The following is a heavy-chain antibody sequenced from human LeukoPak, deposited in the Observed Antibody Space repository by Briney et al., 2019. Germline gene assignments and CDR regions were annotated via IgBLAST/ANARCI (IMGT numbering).Heavy chain of an antibody. CDR1: GFTFDDYG. V-gene: IGHV3-20*03. CDR2: INWNGGST. J-gene: IGHJ5*01. Sequence: XXXXSGFTFDDYGMSWVRHAPGKGLEWVSGINWNGGSTSYADSVKGRFTISRDNSKNTLYLQMNSLRAEDTAVYYCATLDWLYCWGQGTLVTVSS. CDR3: ATLDWLYC.